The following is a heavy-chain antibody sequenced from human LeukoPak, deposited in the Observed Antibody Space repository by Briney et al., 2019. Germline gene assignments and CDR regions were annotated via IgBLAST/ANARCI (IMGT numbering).Heavy chain of an antibody. CDR1: GLTFTDFW. Sequence: GGSLRLSCAASGLTFTDFWMNWVRLAPGRGLEWLANINPYGTEKYYVDFVKGRFAISRDNAKNEVYLEMNSLRAEDTGVYYCSGRDSSRSPRAYWGQGALVSVSS. D-gene: IGHD2-2*01. J-gene: IGHJ4*02. V-gene: IGHV3-7*01. CDR3: SGRDSSRSPRAY. CDR2: INPYGTEK.